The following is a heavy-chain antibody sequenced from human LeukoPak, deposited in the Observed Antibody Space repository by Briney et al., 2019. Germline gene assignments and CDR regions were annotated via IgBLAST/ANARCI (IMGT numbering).Heavy chain of an antibody. V-gene: IGHV4-34*01. CDR1: GGSFSGYY. J-gene: IGHJ5*02. Sequence: PSETLSLTCAVYGGSFSGYYWSWLRQPPGKGLEWIGEMHHSGSTNYNPSLKSRVTISVDTSKNQYSLKLSSVTAADTAVYYCARAKALGYCSGGSCYPRGFDPWGQGTLVTVSS. D-gene: IGHD2-15*01. CDR2: MHHSGST. CDR3: ARAKALGYCSGGSCYPRGFDP.